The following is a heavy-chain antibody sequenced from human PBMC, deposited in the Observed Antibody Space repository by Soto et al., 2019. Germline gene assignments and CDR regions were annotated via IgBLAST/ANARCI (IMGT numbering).Heavy chain of an antibody. CDR2: IDPSDSYT. J-gene: IGHJ6*02. V-gene: IGHV5-10-1*01. CDR3: ASRGGTIAARPVLHYYYYGMDV. Sequence: PGESLKISCQGSGYRFTSYWISWERQMPGKGVEGMGRIDPSDSYTNYSPSFQGHVTISADKSISTAYLQWSSLKASDTAMYYCASRGGTIAARPVLHYYYYGMDVWGQGTTVTVSS. D-gene: IGHD6-6*01. CDR1: GYRFTSYW.